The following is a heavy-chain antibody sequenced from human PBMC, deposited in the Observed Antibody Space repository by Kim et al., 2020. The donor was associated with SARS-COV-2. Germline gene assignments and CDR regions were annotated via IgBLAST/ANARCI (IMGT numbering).Heavy chain of an antibody. Sequence: GGSLRLSCAASGFTFSSYAMSWVRQAPGKGLEWVSAISGSGGSTYYADSVKGRFTISRDNSKNTLYLQMNSLRAEDTAVYYCAKDSGIRYYDILTGYWSYWGQGTLVTVSS. CDR2: ISGSGGST. V-gene: IGHV3-23*01. CDR1: GFTFSSYA. J-gene: IGHJ4*02. D-gene: IGHD3-9*01. CDR3: AKDSGIRYYDILTGYWSY.